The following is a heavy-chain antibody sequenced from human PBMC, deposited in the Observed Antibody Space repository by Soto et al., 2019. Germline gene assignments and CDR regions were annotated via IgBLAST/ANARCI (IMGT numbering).Heavy chain of an antibody. J-gene: IGHJ3*01. Sequence: QVPLVQSGAEVKKPGASVRVSCKTSGYTFINYGITWVRQAPGQGLEWMGWLSAYNGDTSSSEKLQDRFTMTTDTSTNTVYMDLRSLTSDDTAVYYCARWSAIVGGAEALDVWRQGTMVIVSS. CDR1: GYTFINYG. V-gene: IGHV1-18*01. D-gene: IGHD1-26*01. CDR2: LSAYNGDT. CDR3: ARWSAIVGGAEALDV.